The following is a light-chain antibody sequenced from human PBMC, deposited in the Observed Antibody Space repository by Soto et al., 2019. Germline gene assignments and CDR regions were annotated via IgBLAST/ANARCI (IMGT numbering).Light chain of an antibody. Sequence: QAVVTQPPSASGTPGQRVTISCSGSSSNIGSNYVSWYQHLPGAAPKLLIYRSAQRPSGVPDRFSGSKSGTSASLAISGLRSEDEADYFCAVRDDSLSGHWVFGGGTKLTVL. J-gene: IGLJ3*02. CDR1: SSNIGSNY. V-gene: IGLV1-47*01. CDR2: RSA. CDR3: AVRDDSLSGHWV.